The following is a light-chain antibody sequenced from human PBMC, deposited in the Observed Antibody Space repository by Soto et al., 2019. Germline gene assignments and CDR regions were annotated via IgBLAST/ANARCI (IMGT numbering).Light chain of an antibody. CDR2: EGS. V-gene: IGLV2-23*03. CDR1: SSDVGSYNL. J-gene: IGLJ1*01. CDR3: FSYAGSSTFV. Sequence: ALTQPASVSGSPGQSITISCTGTSSDVGSYNLVSWYQQHPGKAPKLMIYEGSKRPSGVSNRFSGSKSGNTASLTISGLQAEDEADYYCFSYAGSSTFVFGTGTKLTVL.